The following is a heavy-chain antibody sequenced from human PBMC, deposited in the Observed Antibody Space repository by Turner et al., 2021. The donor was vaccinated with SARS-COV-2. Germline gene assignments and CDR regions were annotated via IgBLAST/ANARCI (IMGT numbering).Heavy chain of an antibody. CDR1: GYTFSSYD. CDR2: MNPNSGNT. CDR3: ARTFTAMVRVDY. D-gene: IGHD5-18*01. V-gene: IGHV1-8*01. Sequence: QVQLVQSGAEVKKPGASVTVSCKASGYTFSSYDINWVRQATGQGLEWMGWMNPNSGNTGYVQKFQGRVTMTRNTSISTAYMELSSLRSEDTAVYYCARTFTAMVRVDYWGQGTLVTVSS. J-gene: IGHJ4*02.